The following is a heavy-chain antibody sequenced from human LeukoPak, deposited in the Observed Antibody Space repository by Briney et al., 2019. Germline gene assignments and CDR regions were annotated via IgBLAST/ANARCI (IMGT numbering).Heavy chain of an antibody. D-gene: IGHD2-21*02. J-gene: IGHJ5*02. CDR2: IYYSGST. CDR1: GGSISSYY. V-gene: IGHV4-59*08. CDR3: ARHERCGSTDCSSGRWFDP. Sequence: TASETLSLTCTVSGGSISSYYWSWIRQPPGKGLEWIGYIYYSGSTNYNPSLESRVTISVDTSKNQFSLKLSSVTAADTAVYYCARHERCGSTDCSSGRWFDPWGQGTLVTVSS.